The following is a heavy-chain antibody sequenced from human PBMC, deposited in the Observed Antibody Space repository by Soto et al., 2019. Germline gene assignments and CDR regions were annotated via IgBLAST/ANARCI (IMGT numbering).Heavy chain of an antibody. D-gene: IGHD7-27*01. CDR2: IIPIFGTA. CDR3: ASNSETLTEAKKTGDQLYYGMDV. Sequence: GASVKVSCKASGGTFSSYAISWVRQAPGQGLEWMGGIIPIFGTANYAQKFQGRVTITADKSTSTAYMELSSLRSEDTAVYYCASNSETLTEAKKTGDQLYYGMDVWGQGTTVTVSS. J-gene: IGHJ6*02. CDR1: GGTFSSYA. V-gene: IGHV1-69*06.